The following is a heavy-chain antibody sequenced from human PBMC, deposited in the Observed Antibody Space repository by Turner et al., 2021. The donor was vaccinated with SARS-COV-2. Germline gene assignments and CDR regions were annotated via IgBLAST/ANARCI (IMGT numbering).Heavy chain of an antibody. V-gene: IGHV3-30-3*01. D-gene: IGHD3-16*01. CDR3: ARDLGYPFGGMDV. J-gene: IGHJ6*02. CDR2: ISYDGSNE. Sequence: HVQLVESGGGVVQPGRSLRLSCAASGFTFSSYAMHWVRQAPGKGLEWVAIISYDGSNENYADSVKGRFTISRDNSKNTLYLQMNSLRAEDTAVYYCARDLGYPFGGMDVWGQGTTVTVSS. CDR1: GFTFSSYA.